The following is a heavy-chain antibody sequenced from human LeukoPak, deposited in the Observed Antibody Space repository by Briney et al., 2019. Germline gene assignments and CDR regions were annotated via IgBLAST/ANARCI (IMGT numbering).Heavy chain of an antibody. CDR3: ARDRKWELGNWFDP. CDR2: IIPISGTT. V-gene: IGHV1-69*13. CDR1: GYTFTGYF. Sequence: SVKVSCKASGYTFTGYFIHWVRQAPGQSLEWMGGIIPISGTTKYAQKFQGRLTIIADESTTTAYMELSSLRSEDTAVYYCARDRKWELGNWFDPWGQGTLVTVSS. D-gene: IGHD1-26*01. J-gene: IGHJ5*02.